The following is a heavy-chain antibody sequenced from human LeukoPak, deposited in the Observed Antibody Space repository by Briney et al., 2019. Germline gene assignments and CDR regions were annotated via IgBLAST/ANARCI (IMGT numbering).Heavy chain of an antibody. J-gene: IGHJ5*02. D-gene: IGHD3-3*01. V-gene: IGHV4-4*07. CDR2: IYTSGST. CDR3: ARPIHYDFWSGNGWFDP. Sequence: SETLSLXCTVSGGSISSYYWSWIRQPAGKGLEWIGRIYTSGSTYYNPSLRSRVTISVDTSKNQFSLKLSSVTAADAAVYYCARPIHYDFWSGNGWFDPWGQGTLVTVSS. CDR1: GGSISSYY.